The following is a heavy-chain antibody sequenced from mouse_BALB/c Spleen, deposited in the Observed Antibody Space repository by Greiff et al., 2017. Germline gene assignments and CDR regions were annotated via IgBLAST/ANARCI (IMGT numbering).Heavy chain of an antibody. CDR2: ISYSGST. CDR1: GYSITSDYA. V-gene: IGHV3-2*02. J-gene: IGHJ1*01. CDR3: RYYDYDEGYFDV. Sequence: DVQLQESGPGLVKPSQSLSLSCTATGYSITSDYAWYLIRQFPGNKLEWMGYISYSGSTSYNQSLKSRISITRDTSKNQFFLQFNSVTTEDTATYYSRYYDYDEGYFDVWGAGTTVTVSS. D-gene: IGHD2-4*01.